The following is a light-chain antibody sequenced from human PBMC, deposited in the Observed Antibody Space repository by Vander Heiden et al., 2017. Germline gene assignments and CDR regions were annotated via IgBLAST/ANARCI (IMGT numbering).Light chain of an antibody. Sequence: QSALTQPASVSGSPGQSITILCSGTSRDVGNYNLVSWYQQYPGKAPKLMICEVNKRPSGISNRFSGSKSGNTASLTISGLQAEDEANYYCCSYAGTSTWVFGEGTKLTVL. CDR2: EVN. V-gene: IGLV2-23*02. CDR3: CSYAGTSTWV. CDR1: SRDVGNYNL. J-gene: IGLJ3*02.